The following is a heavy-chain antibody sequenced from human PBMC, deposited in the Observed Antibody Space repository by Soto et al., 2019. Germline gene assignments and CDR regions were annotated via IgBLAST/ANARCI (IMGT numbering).Heavy chain of an antibody. J-gene: IGHJ6*02. CDR3: VMVDNYVTPTPQDV. Sequence: QVQLVQSGDEVKKPGASVKVSCKASGYIFVNYGIAWVRQAPRQGLEWVGWISPYTRNTHAASKVQGRLTMTTDTSTSTAYMDLGSLTSDDTAVYYCVMVDNYVTPTPQDVWGQGTTVTVSS. CDR1: GYIFVNYG. V-gene: IGHV1-18*01. D-gene: IGHD3-16*01. CDR2: ISPYTRNT.